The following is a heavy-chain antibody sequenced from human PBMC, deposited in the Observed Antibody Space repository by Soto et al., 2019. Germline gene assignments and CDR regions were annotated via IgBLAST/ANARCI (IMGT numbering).Heavy chain of an antibody. J-gene: IGHJ4*02. CDR3: TKNYYFDS. CDR2: INIVGGAT. CDR1: GFTFSNYA. V-gene: IGHV3-23*01. Sequence: EVQLLESGGGLVQPGGSLRLSCVASGFTFSNYAMSWVRQAPAKAPEWVSSINIVGGATNYADSVRGRFAMSRDDSTNTVFLQMNSLRAHDTAVYYCTKNYYFDSWGQGTLVTVSS.